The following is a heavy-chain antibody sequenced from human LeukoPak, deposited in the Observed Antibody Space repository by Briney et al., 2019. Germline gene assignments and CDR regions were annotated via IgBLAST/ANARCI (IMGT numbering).Heavy chain of an antibody. CDR2: IYSSGST. Sequence: SETLSLACTVSGGSISSYYWSWIRQPPGKGLEWIGYIYSSGSTNYNPSLKSRVTMSVDKAKKQFSLKLSSVTAADTAVYYCARGRGDFDYWGQGTLVTVSS. CDR1: GGSISSYY. CDR3: ARGRGDFDY. J-gene: IGHJ4*02. V-gene: IGHV4-59*01.